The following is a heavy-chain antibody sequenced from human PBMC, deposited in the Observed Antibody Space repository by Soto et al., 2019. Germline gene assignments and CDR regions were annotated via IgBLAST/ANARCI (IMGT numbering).Heavy chain of an antibody. CDR1: GFILSDHY. V-gene: IGHV3-72*01. D-gene: IGHD3-10*01. CDR3: VVYFYVRVVPSGWFFDP. Sequence: EEELAESGGGLVQPGGSLRLSCAASGFILSDHYMEWVRQAPGKGLEWVGCSRHKGNNFNKEFAATVKGRFTNSRDDSKSDLDLNTDCVQTDDTAVDYSVVYFYVRVVPSGWFFDPWGHGTLVIVSS. CDR2: SRHKGNNFNK. J-gene: IGHJ2*01.